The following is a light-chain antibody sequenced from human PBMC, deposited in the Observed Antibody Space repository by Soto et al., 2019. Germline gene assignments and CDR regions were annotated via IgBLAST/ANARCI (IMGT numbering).Light chain of an antibody. CDR1: QSVGSY. Sequence: EIVLTQSPATLSLSPGERATLSCRASQSVGSYLAWYQQKPGQAPRLLIYGASSRATGIPDRFSGSGSGTDFTLTISRLEPEDFAVYYCQQYGSSPPYTFGQGTKLEIK. CDR2: GAS. V-gene: IGKV3-20*01. CDR3: QQYGSSPPYT. J-gene: IGKJ2*01.